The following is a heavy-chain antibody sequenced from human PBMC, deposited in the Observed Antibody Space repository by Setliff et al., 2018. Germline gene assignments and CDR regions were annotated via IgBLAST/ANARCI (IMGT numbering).Heavy chain of an antibody. D-gene: IGHD6-19*01. CDR2: IYIRGGT. CDR3: AVDHVANIAESGYGYTRIDP. Sequence: TLSLTCTVSGGSITDENSWWAWIRQPAGKRPEWLGLIYIRGGTDYNPSLKSRVTISLDTSRNQFSLNLTSVTAADTAVYYCAVDHVANIAESGYGYTRIDPWGQGIPVTVSS. J-gene: IGHJ5*02. CDR1: GGSITDENSW. V-gene: IGHV4-61*02.